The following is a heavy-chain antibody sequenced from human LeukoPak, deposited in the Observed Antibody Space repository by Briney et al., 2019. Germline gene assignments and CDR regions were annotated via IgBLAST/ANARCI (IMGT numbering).Heavy chain of an antibody. CDR2: INPNSGGT. CDR3: ARMGDYGDYGGGSLFDY. D-gene: IGHD4-17*01. Sequence: ASVKVSCKASGYTFTGYYMHWVRQAPGQGLEWMGWINPNSGGTNYAQKFQGRVTKTRDTSISTAYMELSRLRSDDTAVYYCARMGDYGDYGGGSLFDYWGQGTLVTVSS. J-gene: IGHJ4*02. CDR1: GYTFTGYY. V-gene: IGHV1-2*02.